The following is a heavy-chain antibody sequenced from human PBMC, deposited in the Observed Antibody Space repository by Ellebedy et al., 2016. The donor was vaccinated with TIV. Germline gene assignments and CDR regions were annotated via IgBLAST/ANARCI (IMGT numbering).Heavy chain of an antibody. D-gene: IGHD3-16*01. CDR2: INAGNGNT. CDR3: AREDAYDYVWGTARFDP. Sequence: ASVKVSXKASGYTFTSYAMHWVRQAPGQRLEWMGWINAGNGNTKYSQKFQGRVTITRDTSASTAYMELSSLRSEDTAVYYCAREDAYDYVWGTARFDPWGQGTLVTVSS. CDR1: GYTFTSYA. J-gene: IGHJ5*02. V-gene: IGHV1-3*01.